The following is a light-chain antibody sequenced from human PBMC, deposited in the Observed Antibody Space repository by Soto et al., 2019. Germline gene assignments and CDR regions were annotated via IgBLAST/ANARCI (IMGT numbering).Light chain of an antibody. V-gene: IGKV3-20*01. J-gene: IGKJ1*01. CDR2: GAS. Sequence: EIVSTQSPGTLSLSPGERATLSCRASQSVSSSYLAWYQQKPGQAPRLLILGASSRATGIPDRFSGSGSGTDFTLTISRLEPEDFAVYYCQYYGTSPKPFGQGTKVDIK. CDR3: QYYGTSPKP. CDR1: QSVSSSY.